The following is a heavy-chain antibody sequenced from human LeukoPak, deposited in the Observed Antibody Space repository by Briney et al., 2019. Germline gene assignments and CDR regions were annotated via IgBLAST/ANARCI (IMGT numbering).Heavy chain of an antibody. CDR2: INGESSTI. CDR3: VRGDGYNPSSFDN. V-gene: IGHV3-48*04. CDR1: GFTFSDYT. D-gene: IGHD5-24*01. Sequence: AGGSLRLSCVASGFTFSDYTMNWVRQAPGKGLEWVSHINGESSTIYYGDSVKGRFTISRDNAKKSLYLDMSSLSAADSALYYCVRGDGYNPSSFDNWGQGTLVTVSS. J-gene: IGHJ4*02.